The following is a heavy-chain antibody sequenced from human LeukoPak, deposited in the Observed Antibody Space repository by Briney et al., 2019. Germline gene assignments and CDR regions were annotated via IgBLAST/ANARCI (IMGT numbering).Heavy chain of an antibody. V-gene: IGHV3-9*01. CDR3: AKDALAGMDV. CDR2: ISWNSGSI. CDR1: GFTFDDYA. Sequence: GRSLRLSCAASGFTFDDYAMHWVRQAPGKGLEWVSGISWNSGSIGYADSVKGRFTISRDNAKNSLYLQMNSLRAEDTALHYCAKDALAGMDVWGQGTTVTVSS. J-gene: IGHJ6*02.